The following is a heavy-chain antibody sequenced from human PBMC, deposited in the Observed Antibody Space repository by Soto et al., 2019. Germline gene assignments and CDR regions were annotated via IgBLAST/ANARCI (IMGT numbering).Heavy chain of an antibody. D-gene: IGHD3-22*01. CDR3: ARDVYYYDSSGYHHFDY. J-gene: IGHJ4*02. V-gene: IGHV1-18*01. CDR2: ISAYNGNT. Sequence: VASVKVSCKASGYTFTSYGISWVRQAPGQGLEWMGWISAYNGNTNYAQRLQGRVTMTTDTSTSTTYMELRSLRSDDTAVYYCARDVYYYDSSGYHHFDYWGQGTLVTVSS. CDR1: GYTFTSYG.